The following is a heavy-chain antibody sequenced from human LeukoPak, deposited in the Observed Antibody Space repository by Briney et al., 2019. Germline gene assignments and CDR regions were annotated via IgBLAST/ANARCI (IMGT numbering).Heavy chain of an antibody. V-gene: IGHV4-61*02. CDR1: GASISSGSYY. D-gene: IGHD3-10*01. Sequence: PSETLSLTCTVSGASISSGSYYWSWFRQPAGKGLEWIGRIYSSGSTNYNPSLKSRVTISVDTSKNQFSLKLSSVTAADTAVYYCARRKNDGEGSYYDSWGQGTLVTVSS. J-gene: IGHJ4*02. CDR2: IYSSGST. CDR3: ARRKNDGEGSYYDS.